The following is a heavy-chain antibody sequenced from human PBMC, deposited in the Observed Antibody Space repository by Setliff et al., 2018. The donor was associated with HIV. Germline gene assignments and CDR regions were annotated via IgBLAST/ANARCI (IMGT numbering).Heavy chain of an antibody. Sequence: PSETLSLTCTVSGGSVSSTSYYWGWIRQPTGKGLEWIGEVNDSGNTNYNPSLKSRVTISVVTSRTQFSLKLNSMTAADTAVYFCARKVGGDFDYWGQGTLVTVSS. V-gene: IGHV4-39*07. CDR2: VNDSGNT. D-gene: IGHD4-17*01. CDR1: GGSVSSTSYY. CDR3: ARKVGGDFDY. J-gene: IGHJ4*02.